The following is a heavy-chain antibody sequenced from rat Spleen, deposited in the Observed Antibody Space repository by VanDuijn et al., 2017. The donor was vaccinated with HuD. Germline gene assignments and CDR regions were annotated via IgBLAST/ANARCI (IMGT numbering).Heavy chain of an antibody. CDR2: ISIGGDIT. V-gene: IGHV5S13*01. CDR3: TRHGGLRNWFAF. D-gene: IGHD1-11*01. CDR1: GFTFSNYD. J-gene: IGHJ3*01. Sequence: EVHLVESGGDLVQPGRSLKVSCVVSGFTFSNYDMAWVRQAPTGGLEWVASISIGGDITYYRDSVKGRFTISRDDAKNTQYLQMDSLRSEDTATYYCTRHGGLRNWFAFWGQGTLVTVSS.